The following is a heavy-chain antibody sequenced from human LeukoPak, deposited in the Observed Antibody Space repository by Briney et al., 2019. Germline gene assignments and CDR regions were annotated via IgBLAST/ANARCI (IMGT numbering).Heavy chain of an antibody. D-gene: IGHD2-2*01. V-gene: IGHV1-18*01. Sequence: ASVKVSCKASGYTFTSYGISWVRQAPGQGLEWMGWISAYNGNTNYAQKLQGRVTMTTDTSTSTAYIELRSLRSDDTAVYYCARDRGYCSSTNCPVDFWGQGTLVTVSS. CDR3: ARDRGYCSSTNCPVDF. CDR2: ISAYNGNT. J-gene: IGHJ4*02. CDR1: GYTFTSYG.